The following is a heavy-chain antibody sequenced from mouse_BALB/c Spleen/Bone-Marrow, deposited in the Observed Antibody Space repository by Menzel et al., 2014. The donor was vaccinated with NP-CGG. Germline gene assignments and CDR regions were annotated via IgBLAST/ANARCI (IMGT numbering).Heavy chain of an antibody. V-gene: IGHV7-3*02. CDR3: ARYDGYSDNAMDY. J-gene: IGHJ4*01. CDR2: IRNRANGYTT. Sequence: EVQLVESGGGLVQPGGSLRLSCATSGFTFTDYYMNWVRPPPGKALEWLGFIRNRANGYTTEFSASVKGRFTISRDNSQSILYLQINTLRAEDSATYYCARYDGYSDNAMDYWGQGTSVTVSS. D-gene: IGHD2-3*01. CDR1: GFTFTDYY.